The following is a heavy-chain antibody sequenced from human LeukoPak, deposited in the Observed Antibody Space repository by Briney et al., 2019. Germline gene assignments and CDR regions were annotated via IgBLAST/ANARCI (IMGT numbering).Heavy chain of an antibody. Sequence: GGSLRLSCAASGFTVSSNYMSWVRQAPGKGLEWVSVIYSGGSTYYSEDVTGRLTVSRENNKNKRYLQMNSLRADDTAVYYCARPFPRAYDFDYWGQGTLVTASS. CDR3: ARPFPRAYDFDY. CDR1: GFTVSSNY. V-gene: IGHV3-66*02. CDR2: IYSGGST. D-gene: IGHD3-3*01. J-gene: IGHJ4*02.